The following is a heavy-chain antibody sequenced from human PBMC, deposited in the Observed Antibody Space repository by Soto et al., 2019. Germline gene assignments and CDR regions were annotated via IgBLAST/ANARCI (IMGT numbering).Heavy chain of an antibody. CDR1: GGSISSNYW. CDR2: IYHSGRT. Sequence: SETLSLTCAVSGGSISSNYWWTWVRQSPEKGLEWIGEIYHSGRTNYNPSLKSRVTISVDTSTNQFSLKLSSVTAADTAVYYCARTYDSSGYYDSDAFDIWGQGTMVTVSS. D-gene: IGHD3-22*01. J-gene: IGHJ3*02. CDR3: ARTYDSSGYYDSDAFDI. V-gene: IGHV4-4*02.